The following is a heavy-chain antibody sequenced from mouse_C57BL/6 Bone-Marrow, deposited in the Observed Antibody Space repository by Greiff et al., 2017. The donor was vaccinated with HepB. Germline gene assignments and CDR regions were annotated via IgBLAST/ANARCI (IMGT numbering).Heavy chain of an antibody. J-gene: IGHJ4*01. CDR1: GYTFTGYW. D-gene: IGHD1-1*01. V-gene: IGHV1-9*01. CDR3: ARRRVYGSSPYYYAMDY. CDR2: ILPGSGST. Sequence: QVQLQQSGAELMKPGASVKLSCKATGYTFTGYWIEWVKQRPGHGLEWIGEILPGSGSTNYNEKFKGKATFPADTSSNTAYMQLSSLTTEDSAIYYCARRRVYGSSPYYYAMDYWGQGTSVTVSS.